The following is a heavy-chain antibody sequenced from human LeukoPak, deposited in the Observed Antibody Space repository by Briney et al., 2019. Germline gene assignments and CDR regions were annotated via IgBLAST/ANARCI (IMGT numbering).Heavy chain of an antibody. J-gene: IGHJ4*02. V-gene: IGHV3-48*02. CDR1: GFTFSSYS. Sequence: GGSLRLSCAASGFTFSSYSMNWVRQAPGKGLEWVSYISSSSSTIYYADSVKGRFTISRDNPKNTVYLQMHSLRDEDTAVYYCAKGSSGSYYPYYFDNWGQGTLVTVSS. CDR3: AKGSSGSYYPYYFDN. CDR2: ISSSSSTI. D-gene: IGHD3-10*01.